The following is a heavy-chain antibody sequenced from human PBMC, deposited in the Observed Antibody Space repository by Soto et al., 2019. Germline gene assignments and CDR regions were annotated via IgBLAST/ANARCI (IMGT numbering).Heavy chain of an antibody. J-gene: IGHJ4*02. CDR1: GGSISSYY. V-gene: IGHV4-59*01. Sequence: PSETLSLTCTVSGGSISSYYWSWIRQPPGKGLEWIGYIYYSGSTNYNPSLKSRVTISVDTSKNQFSLKLSSVTAADTAVYYCARGITPNYWGQGTLVTVSS. CDR3: ARGITPNY. CDR2: IYYSGST. D-gene: IGHD3-10*01.